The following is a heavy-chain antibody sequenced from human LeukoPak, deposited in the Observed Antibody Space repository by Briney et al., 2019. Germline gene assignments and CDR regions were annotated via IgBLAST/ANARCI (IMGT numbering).Heavy chain of an antibody. D-gene: IGHD3-22*01. CDR1: GYTFTSYG. J-gene: IGHJ4*02. CDR2: IIPIFGTA. CDR3: ARVTYDSSGYYLGY. V-gene: IGHV1-69*05. Sequence: GASVKVSCKASGYTFTSYGISWVRQAPGQGLEWMGGIIPIFGTANYAQKFQGRVTITTDESTSTAYMELSSLRSEDTAVYYCARVTYDSSGYYLGYWGQGTLVTVSS.